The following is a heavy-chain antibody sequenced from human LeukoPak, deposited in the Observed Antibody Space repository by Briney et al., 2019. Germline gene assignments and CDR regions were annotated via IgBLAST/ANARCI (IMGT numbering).Heavy chain of an antibody. D-gene: IGHD2-2*02. CDR1: RFSFSNYG. CDR2: ISSSGSTI. V-gene: IGHV3-48*01. Sequence: PGGSLRLSCAASRFSFSNYGMNWVRHTPGTGLEWVSYISSSGSTIYYADSLKGQFTISRDNAKSSLHLQMNSLRAEDTAVYYCARVKAGYCSGSSCYTENYLDLWGQGTLVTVSS. J-gene: IGHJ4*02. CDR3: ARVKAGYCSGSSCYTENYLDL.